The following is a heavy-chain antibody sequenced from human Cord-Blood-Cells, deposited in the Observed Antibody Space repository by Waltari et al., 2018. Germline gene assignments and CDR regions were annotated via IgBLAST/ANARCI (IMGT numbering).Heavy chain of an antibody. CDR3: ARVAAVLGIPERLDAFDI. Sequence: QVQLVQSGAEVKKPGASVKVSCKASGYPFTGYYMHWVRQAPGQGLEWMGWINPNSGGTNYAQKFQGRVTMTKDTSISTAYMELSRLRSDDTAVYYCARVAAVLGIPERLDAFDIWGQGTMVTVSS. CDR2: INPNSGGT. V-gene: IGHV1-2*02. J-gene: IGHJ3*02. D-gene: IGHD7-27*01. CDR1: GYPFTGYY.